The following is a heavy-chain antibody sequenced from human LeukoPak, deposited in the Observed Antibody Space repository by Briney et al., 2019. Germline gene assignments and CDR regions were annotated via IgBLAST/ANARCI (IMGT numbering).Heavy chain of an antibody. Sequence: SETLSLTCAVYGGSFSGYYWSWIRQPPGKGLEWIGEINHSGSTNYNPSLKSRVTISVDTSKNQFSLKLSSVTAADTAVYYCARAHKWGYRSGGGCYKNGMDVWGQGTTVTVSS. J-gene: IGHJ6*02. CDR1: GGSFSGYY. V-gene: IGHV4-34*01. CDR2: INHSGST. D-gene: IGHD2-15*01. CDR3: ARAHKWGYRSGGGCYKNGMDV.